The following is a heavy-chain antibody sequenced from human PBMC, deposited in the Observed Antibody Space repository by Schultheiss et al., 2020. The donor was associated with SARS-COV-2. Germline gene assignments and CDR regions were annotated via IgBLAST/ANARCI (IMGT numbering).Heavy chain of an antibody. Sequence: SQTLSLTCAVYGGSFSGYYWSWIRQPPGKGLEWIGEINHSGSTNYNPSLKSRVTISVDTSKNQFSLKLSSVTAADTAVYYCASAPDIIAALDYWGQGTLVTVSS. J-gene: IGHJ4*02. V-gene: IGHV4-34*01. CDR2: INHSGST. CDR1: GGSFSGYY. D-gene: IGHD6-13*01. CDR3: ASAPDIIAALDY.